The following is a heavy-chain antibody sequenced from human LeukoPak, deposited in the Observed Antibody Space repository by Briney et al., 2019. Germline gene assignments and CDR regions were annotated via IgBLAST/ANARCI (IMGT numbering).Heavy chain of an antibody. V-gene: IGHV4-59*08. CDR2: IYYSGST. D-gene: IGHD5-18*01. J-gene: IGHJ4*02. CDR3: ARHKTGYSYILDH. Sequence: SETLSLTCAVSGVSISSYYWSWIRQPPGEGLEWIGYIYYSGSTNYNPSLKSRVTISVDTSKNQFSLKLSSVTAADTAVYYCARHKTGYSYILDHWGQGTLVTVSS. CDR1: GVSISSYY.